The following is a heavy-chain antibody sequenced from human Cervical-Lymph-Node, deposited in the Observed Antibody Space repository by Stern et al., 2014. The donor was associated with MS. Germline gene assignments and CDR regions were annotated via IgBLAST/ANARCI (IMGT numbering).Heavy chain of an antibody. CDR3: ARDPHKGY. CDR1: GGTFSSDA. CDR2: IIPFLGIA. V-gene: IGHV1-69*04. Sequence: QVQLLQPGAEVKKPGSSVKVSCKASGGTFSSDAISWVRQAPGQGLEWMGRIIPFLGIADYAQNFQGKVTITADRSTSTAYMEVSSLRSEDTAVYYCARDPHKGYWGQGTLVTVSS. J-gene: IGHJ4*02.